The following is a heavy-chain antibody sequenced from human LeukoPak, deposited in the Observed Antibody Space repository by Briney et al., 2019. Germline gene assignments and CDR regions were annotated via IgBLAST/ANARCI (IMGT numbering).Heavy chain of an antibody. CDR2: ISDNSGAI. J-gene: IGHJ4*02. CDR1: GFTFSSYS. D-gene: IGHD1-26*01. V-gene: IGHV3-48*04. CDR3: ARDRGGSYTPLDY. Sequence: GGSLRLSCTASGFTFSSYSMNWVRQAPGRGLEWVSFISDNSGAIVYADSVKGRFTISRDNAMNSVYLQMNSLRAEDTAVYYCARDRGGSYTPLDYWGQGVLVTVSS.